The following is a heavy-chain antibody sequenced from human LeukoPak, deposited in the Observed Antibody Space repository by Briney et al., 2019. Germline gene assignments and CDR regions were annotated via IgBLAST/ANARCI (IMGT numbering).Heavy chain of an antibody. CDR2: IYYSGST. D-gene: IGHD1-26*01. Sequence: SETLSLTCTVSGGSISSYYWRCIWQPPGKGLEWIGYIYYSGSTNYNPSLKSRVTISVDTSKNQFSLKLSSVTAADTAVYYCARTYSGSYPFDYWGQGTLVTVSS. V-gene: IGHV4-59*01. J-gene: IGHJ4*02. CDR1: GGSISSYY. CDR3: ARTYSGSYPFDY.